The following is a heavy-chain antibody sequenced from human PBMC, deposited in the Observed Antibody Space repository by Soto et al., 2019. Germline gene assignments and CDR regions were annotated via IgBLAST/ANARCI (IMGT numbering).Heavy chain of an antibody. J-gene: IGHJ4*01. V-gene: IGHV3-11*01. CDR1: GFSFSDYY. CDR2: ISSRSGTI. Sequence: PGGSLRLSCAASGFSFSDYYMTWIRQAPGQGLEWVSYISSRSGTIFYADSVKGRFTLSRDNSKNSMYPQMNSLRAEDTAVYYCAREVDRALVGSPHYFDYWGQGTLVT. D-gene: IGHD5-18*01. CDR3: AREVDRALVGSPHYFDY.